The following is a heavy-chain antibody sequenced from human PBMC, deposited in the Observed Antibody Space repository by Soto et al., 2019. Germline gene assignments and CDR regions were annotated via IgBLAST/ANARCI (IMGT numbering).Heavy chain of an antibody. CDR3: ARQRSMDV. CDR2: ISRSSGTI. V-gene: IGHV3-48*01. CDR1: GLSCNDYS. Sequence: GGSLRLSCAASGLSCNDYSMSWVRQATGKGLEWVSYISRSSGTIYYADSVKGRFTISRDNAKNSLYLQMNSLRAEDTAVYYCARQRSMDVWGQGTTVTVSS. J-gene: IGHJ6*02.